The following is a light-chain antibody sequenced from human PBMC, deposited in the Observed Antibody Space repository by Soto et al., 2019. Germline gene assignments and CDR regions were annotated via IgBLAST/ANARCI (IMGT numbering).Light chain of an antibody. Sequence: EIVLTQSPGTLSLSPGERATLSCRASQSVSSNYLAWYQQKPGQAPRLLIYGASRRDAGIPDRFSGSGSGTDFTLTINRLEPEDFAVYFCQQYGRSPMFTSGQGTKSEIK. CDR1: QSVSSNY. CDR3: QQYGRSPMFT. V-gene: IGKV3-20*01. J-gene: IGKJ2*01. CDR2: GAS.